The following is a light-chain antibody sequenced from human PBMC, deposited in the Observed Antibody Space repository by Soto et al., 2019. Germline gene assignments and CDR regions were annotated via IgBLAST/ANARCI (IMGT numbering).Light chain of an antibody. CDR3: QQRSNWPLLT. CDR1: QSVSNY. J-gene: IGKJ4*01. V-gene: IGKV3-11*01. Sequence: EIVLTQSPGTLSLSPGERATLSCRASQSVSNYLAWYQQKPGQAPRLLIYDASNRATGIPARFSGSGSGTDFTLTISSLEPEDFAVYYCQQRSNWPLLTFGGGTKVEI. CDR2: DAS.